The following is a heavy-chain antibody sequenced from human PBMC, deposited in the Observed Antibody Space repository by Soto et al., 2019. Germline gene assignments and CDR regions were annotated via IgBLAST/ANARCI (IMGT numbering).Heavy chain of an antibody. CDR2: IWYDGSNK. Sequence: QVQLVESGGGVVQPGRSLRLSCAANRFMFSSHGIHWIRQAPGKGLEWVAVIWYDGSNKYYADSVKGRFTISRDNSKNTLYLQMISLRVEDTAVYYCGPDTLDYWGQGTLVTVSS. J-gene: IGHJ4*02. V-gene: IGHV3-33*01. CDR3: GPDTLDY. CDR1: RFMFSSHG.